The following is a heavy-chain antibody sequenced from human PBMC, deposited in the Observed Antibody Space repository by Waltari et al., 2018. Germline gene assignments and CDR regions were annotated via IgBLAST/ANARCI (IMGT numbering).Heavy chain of an antibody. Sequence: QLQLQESGPGLVKPSETLSLTCTVSGGSISSSSYYWGWIRQPPGKGLEWIGSIYYSGITYYNPSLKSRVTISVDTSKNQFSLKLSSVTAADTAVYYCARVRSHWEWFHLGPLGWFDPWGQGTLVTVSS. CDR2: IYYSGIT. D-gene: IGHD3-3*01. V-gene: IGHV4-39*07. J-gene: IGHJ5*02. CDR3: ARVRSHWEWFHLGPLGWFDP. CDR1: GGSISSSSYY.